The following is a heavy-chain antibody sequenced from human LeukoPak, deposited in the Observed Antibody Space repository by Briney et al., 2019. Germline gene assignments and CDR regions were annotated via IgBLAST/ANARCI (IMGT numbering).Heavy chain of an antibody. Sequence: PSETLSLTCTVSGGSISSYYWSWIRQPAGKGLEWIGRIYTSGSTNYNPSLKSRVTMSVDTSKNQFSLKLSSVTAADTAVYYCARDPSARYFDPRTKGYWFDPWGQGTLVTVSS. CDR1: GGSISSYY. V-gene: IGHV4-4*07. D-gene: IGHD3-9*01. CDR2: IYTSGST. J-gene: IGHJ5*02. CDR3: ARDPSARYFDPRTKGYWFDP.